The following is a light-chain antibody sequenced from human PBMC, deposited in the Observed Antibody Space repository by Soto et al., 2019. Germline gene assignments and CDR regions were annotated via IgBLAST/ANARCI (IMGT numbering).Light chain of an antibody. J-gene: IGLJ1*01. CDR1: SSDVGASDY. Sequence: QSALTQPPSASGSPGQSVAISCTGTSSDVGASDYVSWYQQHSGKAPKLLLYEVNKRPSGVPDRFSGSKSGNTASLTVSALQADDEAEYYFLSHSGSSNVLGTGTKGTVL. CDR2: EVN. V-gene: IGLV2-8*01. CDR3: LSHSGSSNV.